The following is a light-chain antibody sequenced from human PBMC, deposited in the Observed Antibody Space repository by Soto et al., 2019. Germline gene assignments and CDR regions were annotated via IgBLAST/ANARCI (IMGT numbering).Light chain of an antibody. Sequence: ETVLTQSPGTLSLSPGERATLSCRASQRISSNFLAWYQQKPGQAPRLLIYGASSRATGIPARFSGSGSGTDFTLTISSLEPEDFAVYYCQQRSNWPITFGQGTRLEIK. CDR2: GAS. CDR1: QRISSNF. CDR3: QQRSNWPIT. V-gene: IGKV3D-20*02. J-gene: IGKJ5*01.